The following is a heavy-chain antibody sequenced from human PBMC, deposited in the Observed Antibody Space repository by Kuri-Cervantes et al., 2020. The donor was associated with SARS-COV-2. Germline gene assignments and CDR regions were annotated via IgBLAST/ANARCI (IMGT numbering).Heavy chain of an antibody. Sequence: ASVKVSCKSSGYTFTGYYIHWVRQAPGQGLEWLGWINPKTGERNYVKKFQGRVTMTRDTSINTAYMELTSLRSDDTAVYYCATSPKPIWGRTYHYYMDVWPKGTAVTVSS. CDR1: GYTFTGYY. CDR3: ATSPKPIWGRTYHYYMDV. CDR2: INPKTGER. D-gene: IGHD3-16*01. V-gene: IGHV1-2*02. J-gene: IGHJ6*03.